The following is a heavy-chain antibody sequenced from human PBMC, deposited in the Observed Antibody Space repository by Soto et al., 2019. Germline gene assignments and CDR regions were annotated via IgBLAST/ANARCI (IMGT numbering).Heavy chain of an antibody. J-gene: IGHJ4*02. V-gene: IGHV3-30*03. CDR2: ISYDGSNK. CDR1: GFPFTTYG. D-gene: IGHD3-10*01. Sequence: QVQLVESGGGVVQPWRSLRLSCAASGFPFTTYGMHWVREGPGKGLEWVAVISYDGSNKYYADSVKGRFTISRDNSKNTLYLQMNSLRPEDTALYYCVGGQYYFAYRCQGTLVTVSS. CDR3: VGGQYYFAY.